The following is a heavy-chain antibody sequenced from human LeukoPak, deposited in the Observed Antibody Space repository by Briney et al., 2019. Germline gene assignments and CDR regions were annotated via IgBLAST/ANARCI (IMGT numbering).Heavy chain of an antibody. CDR3: ARRYYYYGSGSYYNY. D-gene: IGHD3-10*01. CDR2: INHSGST. CDR1: GGSFSGYY. Sequence: SETLSLTCAVYGGSFSGYYWSGIRQPPGKGLEWIGEINHSGSTNYNPSLKSRVTISVDTSKNQFSLKLSSVTAADTAVYYCARRYYYYGSGSYYNYWGQGTLVTVSS. V-gene: IGHV4-34*01. J-gene: IGHJ4*02.